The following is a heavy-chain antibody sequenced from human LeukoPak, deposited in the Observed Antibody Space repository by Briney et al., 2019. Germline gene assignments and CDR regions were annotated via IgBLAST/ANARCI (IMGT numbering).Heavy chain of an antibody. Sequence: ASVKVSCKASGYTFTGYYMHWVRQAPGQGLEWMGRINPNSGGTNYAQKFQGRVTMTRDTSISTAYMELSRLRSDDTAVYYRARGGVYDYVRGSYRQPDFWGQGTLVTVSS. J-gene: IGHJ4*02. CDR3: ARGGVYDYVRGSYRQPDF. D-gene: IGHD3-16*02. V-gene: IGHV1-2*06. CDR1: GYTFTGYY. CDR2: INPNSGGT.